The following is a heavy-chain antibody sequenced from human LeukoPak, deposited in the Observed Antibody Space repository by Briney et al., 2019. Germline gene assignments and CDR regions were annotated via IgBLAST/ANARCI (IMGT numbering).Heavy chain of an antibody. CDR2: IYYSGST. J-gene: IGHJ4*02. CDR1: GGSISGHS. Sequence: PSETLSFTCTVSGGSISGHSWNWIRQPPGKGLEWIGDIYYSGSTRYNPSLESRVTISLDTSKNLFSLSLNSVTAADTAVYYCAREPRWYYYDSSSYYFDYWGQGTLVTVSS. V-gene: IGHV4-59*11. CDR3: AREPRWYYYDSSSYYFDY. D-gene: IGHD3-22*01.